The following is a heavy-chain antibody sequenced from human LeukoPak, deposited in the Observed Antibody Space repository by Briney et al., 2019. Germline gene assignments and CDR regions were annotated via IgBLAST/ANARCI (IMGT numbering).Heavy chain of an antibody. D-gene: IGHD6-13*01. Sequence: GESLKISCQGSGYSFATYWIGWVRQMPGKGLEWMGIIYPGDSDTRYSPSFQGQVTISADKSISTAYLQWSSLKASDTAMYYCARRLAAAGLSDYYFDYWGQGTLVTVSS. CDR2: IYPGDSDT. J-gene: IGHJ4*02. CDR1: GYSFATYW. CDR3: ARRLAAAGLSDYYFDY. V-gene: IGHV5-51*01.